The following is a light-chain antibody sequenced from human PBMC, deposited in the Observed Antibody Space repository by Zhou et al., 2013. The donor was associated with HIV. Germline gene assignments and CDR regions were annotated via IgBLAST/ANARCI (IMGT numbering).Light chain of an antibody. Sequence: DVVMTQSPLSLPVTLGQPASISCRSSQSLVHSDGNTYLNWFQQRPGQSPRRLIYKVSNRDSGVPDRISGSGSGTDFTLKISRVEAEDVGVYYCMQGAHWPWTFGQGTKVE. CDR3: MQGAHWPWT. V-gene: IGKV2-30*02. CDR1: QSLVHSDGNTY. J-gene: IGKJ1*01. CDR2: KVS.